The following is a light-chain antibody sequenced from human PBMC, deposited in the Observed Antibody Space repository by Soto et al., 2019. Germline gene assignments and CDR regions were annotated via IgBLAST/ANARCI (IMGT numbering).Light chain of an antibody. CDR3: QQYYSYPPYT. CDR1: QGISSY. Sequence: AIRMTQSPSSFSASTGDRVTITCRASQGISSYLAWYQQKPGKAPKLLIYAASTLQSGVPSRFRGSGSGTDFTLTISCLQSEDFATYYCQQYYSYPPYTFGHGTQLESK. CDR2: AAS. V-gene: IGKV1-8*01. J-gene: IGKJ2*01.